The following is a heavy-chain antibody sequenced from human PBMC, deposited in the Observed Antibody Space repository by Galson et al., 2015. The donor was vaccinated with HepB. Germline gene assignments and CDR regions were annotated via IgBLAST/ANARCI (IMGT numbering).Heavy chain of an antibody. CDR2: IYSGGST. CDR1: GFTVSSNY. Sequence: SLRLSCAASGFTVSSNYMSWVRQAPGKGLEWVSVIYSGGSTYYADSVKGRFTISRDNSKNTLYLQMNSLRAEDTAVYYCARAMNYWYFDLWGRGTLVTVSS. V-gene: IGHV3-66*01. CDR3: ARAMNYWYFDL. J-gene: IGHJ2*01. D-gene: IGHD3-22*01.